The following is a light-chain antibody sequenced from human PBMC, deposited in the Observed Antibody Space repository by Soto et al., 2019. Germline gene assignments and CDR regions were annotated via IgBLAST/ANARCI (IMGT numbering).Light chain of an antibody. CDR2: RSD. Sequence: QSVLTQPPSASGTPGQRVTISCSGSSSNIGHNYVSWYQQLPGSTPKLLIYRSDQRPSGVPDRFSGSKSGTSASLAIGGLRSEDEADYYCASWDDSLTGFVFGTGTKLTVL. V-gene: IGLV1-47*01. CDR3: ASWDDSLTGFV. J-gene: IGLJ1*01. CDR1: SSNIGHNY.